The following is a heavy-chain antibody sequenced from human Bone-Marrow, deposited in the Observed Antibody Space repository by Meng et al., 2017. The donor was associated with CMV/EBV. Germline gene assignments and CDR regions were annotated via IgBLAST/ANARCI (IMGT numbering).Heavy chain of an antibody. CDR3: ARETGDCSSTSCSFFDY. J-gene: IGHJ4*02. D-gene: IGHD2-2*01. CDR1: GGSISSYY. Sequence: SETLSLTCTVSGGSISSYYWSWIRQPPGKGLEWIGYIYYSGSTNYNPSLKSRVTISVDTSKNQFSLKLSSVTAADTAVYYCARETGDCSSTSCSFFDYCGQGTLVTVSS. CDR2: IYYSGST. V-gene: IGHV4-59*01.